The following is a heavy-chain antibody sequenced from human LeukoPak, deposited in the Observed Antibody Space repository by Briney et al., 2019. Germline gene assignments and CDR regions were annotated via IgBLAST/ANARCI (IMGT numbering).Heavy chain of an antibody. CDR2: IYTSGSS. V-gene: IGHV4-4*07. CDR1: GDSISSYY. CDR3: ARDLLSSGDY. J-gene: IGHJ4*02. Sequence: SETLSLTCTVSGDSISSYYWSWIRQPAGKGLEWIGRIYTSGSSSYNPSLKSRVTMSVDTSKNQFSLRLSSVTAADTAVYYCARDLLSSGDYWGQGTLVTVSS.